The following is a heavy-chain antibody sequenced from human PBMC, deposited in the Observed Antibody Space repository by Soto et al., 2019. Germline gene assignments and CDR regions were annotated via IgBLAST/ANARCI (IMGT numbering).Heavy chain of an antibody. D-gene: IGHD3-16*01. J-gene: IGHJ6*02. V-gene: IGHV1-18*01. CDR2: INAYNGNT. CDR1: GYSFTRYG. Sequence: ASVKVSCKASGYSFTRYGIGWARQAPGQGLEWMGWINAYNGNTNYAQNLQGRLTLTTDTSTTTAYMELRSLRSNDTAIYYCAMVDVYVTPSPQDVWGQGTTVTAP. CDR3: AMVDVYVTPSPQDV.